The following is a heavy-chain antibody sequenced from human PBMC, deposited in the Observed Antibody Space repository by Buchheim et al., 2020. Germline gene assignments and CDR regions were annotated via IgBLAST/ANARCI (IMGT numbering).Heavy chain of an antibody. V-gene: IGHV4-30-4*01. D-gene: IGHD2-2*01. J-gene: IGHJ4*02. CDR1: GGSISSGDYY. CDR2: IYYSGST. CDR3: ARWGNIVVVPAAKRYFDY. Sequence: QVQLQESGPGLVKPSQTLSLTCSVSGGSISSGDYYWSWIRQPPGKGLEWIGYIYYSGSTYYNPSLKSRVTISVDTSKNQFSLKLSSVTAADTAVYYCARWGNIVVVPAAKRYFDYWGQGTL.